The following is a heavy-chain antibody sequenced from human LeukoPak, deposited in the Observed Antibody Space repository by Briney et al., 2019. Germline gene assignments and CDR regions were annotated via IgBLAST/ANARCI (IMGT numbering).Heavy chain of an antibody. Sequence: GGSLRLSCTASGFTFGDYAMSWVRQAPGKGLEWVGFIRSKAYGGTTEYAASVKGRFTISRDDSKSIAYLQMNSLKTEDTAVYYCTTYRRIVVVPAAKTQNYYYYYYMDVWGKGTTVTISS. D-gene: IGHD2-2*01. CDR3: TTYRRIVVVPAAKTQNYYYYYYMDV. J-gene: IGHJ6*03. V-gene: IGHV3-49*04. CDR1: GFTFGDYA. CDR2: IRSKAYGGTT.